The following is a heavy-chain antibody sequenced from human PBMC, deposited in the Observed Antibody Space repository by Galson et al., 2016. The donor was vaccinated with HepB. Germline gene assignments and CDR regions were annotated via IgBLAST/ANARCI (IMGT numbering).Heavy chain of an antibody. J-gene: IGHJ4*02. CDR2: ISFHGLYE. CDR3: ARGRGSGYVKY. V-gene: IGHV3-30*04. CDR1: GFTFSNYP. Sequence: SLRLSCAASGFTFSNYPMHWVRQAPGEGLEWLAVISFHGLYEYHADYAKGRFTISRDNSNSTLYLQMTSLRIEDTAVYYCARGRGSGYVKYWGQGTLVTASS. D-gene: IGHD5-12*01.